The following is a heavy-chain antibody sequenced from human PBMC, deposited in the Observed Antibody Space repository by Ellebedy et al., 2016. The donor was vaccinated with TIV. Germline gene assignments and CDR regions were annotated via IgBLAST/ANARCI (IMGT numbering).Heavy chain of an antibody. CDR3: ARDDLYGGYYFDY. Sequence: GESLKISCAASGFTFSSYWVNWVRQAPGKGLEWVANIKQDGSEKYYVDSVKGRFTISRDNAKNSLYLQMNSLRAEDTAVYYCARDDLYGGYYFDYWGQGTLVTVSS. CDR1: GFTFSSYW. CDR2: IKQDGSEK. J-gene: IGHJ4*02. V-gene: IGHV3-7*03. D-gene: IGHD3-16*01.